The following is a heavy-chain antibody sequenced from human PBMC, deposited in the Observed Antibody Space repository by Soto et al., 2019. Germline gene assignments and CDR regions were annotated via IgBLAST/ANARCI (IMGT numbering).Heavy chain of an antibody. CDR3: ARSPLGYDYVRQTWREVGDSFDI. V-gene: IGHV4-34*12. D-gene: IGHD3-16*01. CDR1: GASVGVFH. J-gene: IGHJ3*02. Sequence: SETLSLTCAIYGASVGVFHWTWLRQAPGKGLEWIGELIHGGSTNYNPSLKSRVSFSLDTSKNQFSLHLMSVTAADTAVYYCARSPLGYDYVRQTWREVGDSFDIWGRGTMVTVSS. CDR2: LIHGGST.